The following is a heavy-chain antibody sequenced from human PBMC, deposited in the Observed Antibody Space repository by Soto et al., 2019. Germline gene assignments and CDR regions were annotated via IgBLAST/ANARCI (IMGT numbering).Heavy chain of an antibody. V-gene: IGHV3-30-3*01. J-gene: IGHJ4*02. D-gene: IGHD5-12*01. CDR1: GFTFSSYA. CDR2: ISYDGSNK. CDR3: ARDGDGYNYYFDY. Sequence: GGSLRLSCAASGFTFSSYAMHWVRQATGKGLEWVAVISYDGSNKYYADSVKGRFTISRDNSKNTLYLQMNSLRAEDTAVYYCARDGDGYNYYFDYWGQGTLVTVSS.